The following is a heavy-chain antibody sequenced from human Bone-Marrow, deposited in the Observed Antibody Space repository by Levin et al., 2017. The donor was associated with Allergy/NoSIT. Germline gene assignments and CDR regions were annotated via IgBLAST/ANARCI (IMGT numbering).Heavy chain of an antibody. V-gene: IGHV1-18*01. CDR3: ARGVLRFLEWILYFDY. CDR1: GYTFTSYG. CDR2: ISAYNGNT. J-gene: IGHJ4*02. D-gene: IGHD3-3*01. Sequence: ASVKVSCKASGYTFTSYGISWVRQAPGQGLEWMGWISAYNGNTNYAQKLQGRVTMTTDTSTSTAYMELRSLRSDDTAVYYCARGVLRFLEWILYFDYWGQGTLVTVSS.